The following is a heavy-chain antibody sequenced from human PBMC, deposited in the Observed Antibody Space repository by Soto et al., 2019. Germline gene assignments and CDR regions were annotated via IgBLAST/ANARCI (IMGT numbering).Heavy chain of an antibody. J-gene: IGHJ5*02. CDR3: ARHQSHSSSYVDP. CDR2: IYYSGST. D-gene: IGHD6-13*01. CDR1: GCSISSSSYY. V-gene: IGHV4-39*01. Sequence: QLQLQESGPGLVKPSETLSLTCTVSGCSISSSSYYWGWIRQPPGKGLEWIGSIYYSGSTYYNPSLKSRVTIPVDTSKNQFSLKLSSVTAADTAVYYCARHQSHSSSYVDPCGQGTLVTVSS.